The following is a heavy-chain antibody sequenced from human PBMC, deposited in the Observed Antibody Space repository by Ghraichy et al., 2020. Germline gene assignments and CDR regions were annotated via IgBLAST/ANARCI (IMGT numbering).Heavy chain of an antibody. Sequence: GESLNISCAASGFTFSDYYMSWIRQAPGKGLEWVSYISSSSSYTNYADSVKGRFTISRDNAKNSLYLQMNSLRAEDTAVYYCARDLSGSYFEGYDIWGQGTMVTVSS. CDR1: GFTFSDYY. V-gene: IGHV3-11*05. CDR2: ISSSSSYT. J-gene: IGHJ3*02. D-gene: IGHD1-26*01. CDR3: ARDLSGSYFEGYDI.